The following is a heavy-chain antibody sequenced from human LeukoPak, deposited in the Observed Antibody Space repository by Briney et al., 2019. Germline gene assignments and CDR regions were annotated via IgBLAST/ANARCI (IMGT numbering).Heavy chain of an antibody. CDR3: ARYGFRGSYVGSEWFDP. CDR2: ISSSSSYT. D-gene: IGHD1-26*01. J-gene: IGHJ5*02. Sequence: GGSLRLSCAASGCTFSDYYMIWIRQAPGKGLEWVSYISSSSSYTNYADSVKGRFTISRDNAKNSLYLQMSSLRAEDTAVYYCARYGFRGSYVGSEWFDPWGQGTLVTVSS. V-gene: IGHV3-11*06. CDR1: GCTFSDYY.